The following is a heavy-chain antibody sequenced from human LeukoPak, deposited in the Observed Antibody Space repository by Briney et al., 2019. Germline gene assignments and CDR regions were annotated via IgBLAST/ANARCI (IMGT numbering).Heavy chain of an antibody. CDR1: GCSISSGGYY. J-gene: IGHJ5*02. Sequence: SETLSLACTVSGCSISSGGYYWSWIRQHPGKGLEWIGYIYYSGSIYYNPSLKSRVTISMDTSKNQFSLKLSSVTAADTAVYYCARDRRITIFGVVTHRWFDPWGQGTLGTVSS. V-gene: IGHV4-31*03. CDR2: IYYSGSI. D-gene: IGHD3-3*01. CDR3: ARDRRITIFGVVTHRWFDP.